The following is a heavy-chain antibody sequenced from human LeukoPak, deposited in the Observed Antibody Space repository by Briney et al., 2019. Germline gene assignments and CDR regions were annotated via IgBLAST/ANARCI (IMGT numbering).Heavy chain of an antibody. J-gene: IGHJ4*02. CDR3: GRHGYHNFDF. Sequence: GGSLRLSCAASGFTFSTYWMGWVRQAPGKGLEWVANIKEDGSDKHYVDSVKGRFTISRDNAKNSLYLQMNSLRAEDTAVYYCGRHGYHNFDFWGQGTLVTVSS. CDR1: GFTFSTYW. CDR2: IKEDGSDK. V-gene: IGHV3-7*03. D-gene: IGHD6-13*01.